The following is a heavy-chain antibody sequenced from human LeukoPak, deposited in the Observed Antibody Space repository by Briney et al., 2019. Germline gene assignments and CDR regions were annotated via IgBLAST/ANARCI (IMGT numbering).Heavy chain of an antibody. J-gene: IGHJ3*02. CDR3: AKSNGYGLVDI. Sequence: SETLSLTCAVYGGSFSGNYWTWIRQPPGKGLEWIGEINHSGRTNYSPSLRSRVTISLDTSRNQFSLKLNSVTAADTAVYYCAKSNGYGLVDIWGQGTMVTVSS. D-gene: IGHD3-10*01. V-gene: IGHV4-34*01. CDR1: GGSFSGNY. CDR2: INHSGRT.